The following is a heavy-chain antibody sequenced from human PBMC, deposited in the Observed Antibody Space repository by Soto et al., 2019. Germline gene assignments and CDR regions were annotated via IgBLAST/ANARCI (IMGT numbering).Heavy chain of an antibody. CDR1: GDSVSSDSYY. CDR2: ISSSGNT. Sequence: SETLSLTCTVSGDSVSSDSYYWTWIRQPPGEGLEWVGYISSSGNTNYNPSLKSRVTISLDTSSNQFSLKLTSVTAADTAAYYCARDQPFSGYDFWSGYYYYYYYGMDVWGQGTTVTVSS. V-gene: IGHV4-61*01. CDR3: ARDQPFSGYDFWSGYYYYYYYGMDV. D-gene: IGHD3-3*01. J-gene: IGHJ6*02.